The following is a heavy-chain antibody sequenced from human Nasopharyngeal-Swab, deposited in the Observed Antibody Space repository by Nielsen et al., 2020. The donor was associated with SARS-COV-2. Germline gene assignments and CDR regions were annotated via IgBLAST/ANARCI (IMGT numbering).Heavy chain of an antibody. CDR1: GFTFTSSA. CDR3: AATLVAGGKGDNYYYGMDV. J-gene: IGHJ6*02. V-gene: IGHV1-58*01. CDR2: IVVGSGST. Sequence: SVKVSCKASGFTFTSSAVQWVRQVRGQRLEWIGWIVVGSGSTNFAQKFQERVIITRDMSTSTAYMELNSLSSEDTAVYYCAATLVAGGKGDNYYYGMDVWGQGTTVTVSS. D-gene: IGHD6-19*01.